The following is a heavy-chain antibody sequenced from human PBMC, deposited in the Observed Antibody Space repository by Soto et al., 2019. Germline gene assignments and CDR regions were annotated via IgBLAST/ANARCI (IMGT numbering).Heavy chain of an antibody. J-gene: IGHJ3*02. CDR1: GFTFSDYY. V-gene: IGHV3-11*06. D-gene: IGHD3-3*01. Sequence: GGSLRLSCAASGFTFSDYYMTWIRQAPGKGLEWVSYISSSSTYTNYADSVKGRFTISRDNAKNSLYLQMNNLRAEDTAVYYCARDTIFGNAFDIWGQGIMVTVSS. CDR3: ARDTIFGNAFDI. CDR2: ISSSSTYT.